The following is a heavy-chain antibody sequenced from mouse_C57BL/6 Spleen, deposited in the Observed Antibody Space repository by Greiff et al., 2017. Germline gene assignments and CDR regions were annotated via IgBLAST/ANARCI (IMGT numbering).Heavy chain of an antibody. V-gene: IGHV1-80*01. CDR2: IYPGDGDT. Sequence: VKVVESGAELVKPGASVKISCKASGYAFSSYWMNWVKQRPGKGLEWIGQIYPGDGDTNYNGKFKGKATMTADKSSSTAYMQLSSLTSEDSAVYFCASAYYYGSSLWYFDVWGTGTTVTVSS. J-gene: IGHJ1*03. CDR1: GYAFSSYW. D-gene: IGHD1-1*01. CDR3: ASAYYYGSSLWYFDV.